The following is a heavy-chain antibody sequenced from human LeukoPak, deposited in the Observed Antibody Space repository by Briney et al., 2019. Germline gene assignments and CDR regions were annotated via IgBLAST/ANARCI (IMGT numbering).Heavy chain of an antibody. CDR1: GYTFTGYY. CDR2: INPNSGGT. J-gene: IGHJ4*02. V-gene: IGHV1-2*02. Sequence: ASVKVSCKASGYTFTGYYMHWVRQAPGQGLEWMGWINPNSGGTNYAQKFQGRVTMTRDTSISTAYMELSRLRSDDTAVYYCARLTALVYGSGSYYPTGEDYWGQGTLVTVSS. CDR3: ARLTALVYGSGSYYPTGEDY. D-gene: IGHD3-10*01.